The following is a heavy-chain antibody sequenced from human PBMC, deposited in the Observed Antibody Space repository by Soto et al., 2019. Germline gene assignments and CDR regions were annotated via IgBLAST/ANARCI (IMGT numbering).Heavy chain of an antibody. CDR3: ARIRNRYSSDY. CDR2: IFSNDEK. J-gene: IGHJ4*02. CDR1: GFSLSNARMG. Sequence: QVTLKESGPVLVKPTETLTLTCTVSGFSLSNARMGVSWIRQPSGKALEWLANIFSNDEKSYSTSLKSRLTISKDTSKSQVVLTMTNMDPVDTATDYCARIRNRYSSDYWGKGTLVTVSS. D-gene: IGHD1-1*01. V-gene: IGHV2-26*01.